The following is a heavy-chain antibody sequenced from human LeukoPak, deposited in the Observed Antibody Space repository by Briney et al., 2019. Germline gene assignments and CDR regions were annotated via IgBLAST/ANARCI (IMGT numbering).Heavy chain of an antibody. Sequence: ASVKVSCKASGYTFTNYAMHWVRQAPGQRLEWMGWINAGNGNTKYSQKFQGRVTITRDTSASTAYMELSSLRSEDTAVYYCARATSRMARDAFDIWGQGTMVTVSS. CDR3: ARATSRMARDAFDI. V-gene: IGHV1-3*01. CDR1: GYTFTNYA. J-gene: IGHJ3*02. CDR2: INAGNGNT. D-gene: IGHD5-24*01.